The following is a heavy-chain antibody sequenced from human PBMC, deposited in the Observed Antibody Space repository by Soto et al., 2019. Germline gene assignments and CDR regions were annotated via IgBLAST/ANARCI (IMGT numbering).Heavy chain of an antibody. Sequence: ASVKVSCKASGYTFTSYYMHWVRQAPGQGLEWMGIINPSGGSTSYAQKFQGRVTMTRDTSTSTVYMELSSLRSEDTAVYYCARAGSITMIVVANDAFDIWGQGTMVTVSS. V-gene: IGHV1-46*01. CDR2: INPSGGST. CDR1: GYTFTSYY. D-gene: IGHD3-22*01. CDR3: ARAGSITMIVVANDAFDI. J-gene: IGHJ3*02.